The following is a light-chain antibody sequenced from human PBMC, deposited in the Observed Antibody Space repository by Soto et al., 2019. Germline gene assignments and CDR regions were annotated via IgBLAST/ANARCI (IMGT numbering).Light chain of an antibody. CDR3: SSYAGSNKAVV. J-gene: IGLJ2*01. CDR1: SSDVGGYNS. Sequence: QSVLTQPPSASGSPGQSVTISCTGTSSDVGGYNSVSWCQQYPGKAPKLMIYEVSKRPSGVPDRFSGSKSGNTASLTVSGLQAEDEADYYCSSYAGSNKAVVFGGGTQLTVL. V-gene: IGLV2-8*01. CDR2: EVS.